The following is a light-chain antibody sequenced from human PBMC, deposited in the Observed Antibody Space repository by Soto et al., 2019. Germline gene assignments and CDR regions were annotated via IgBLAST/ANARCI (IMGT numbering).Light chain of an antibody. CDR1: QSVDSSY. Sequence: DIVLTQSPGTLSLSPGDRATLFCKASQSVDSSYLAWFQQRPGQAPRLLIYGTSTRATGIPDRFSGSGSATDFTLIINKLAPEDFAVYFCQQDGGSSGWTFGQGTRVEVK. CDR2: GTS. J-gene: IGKJ1*01. V-gene: IGKV3-20*01. CDR3: QQDGGSSGWT.